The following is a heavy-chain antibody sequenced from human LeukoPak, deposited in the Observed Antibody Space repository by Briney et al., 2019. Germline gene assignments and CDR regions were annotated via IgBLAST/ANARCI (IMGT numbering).Heavy chain of an antibody. D-gene: IGHD3-9*01. CDR3: ARALRYFDWLSTSPEYNWFDP. CDR1: GFSFDIYS. Sequence: GGSLRLSCAASGFSFDIYSMNWVRQAPGKGLEWVSSISSSSTSIYYAESLKGRFTVSRDNAKNSLYLQMNSLRAEDTAVYYCARALRYFDWLSTSPEYNWFDPWGQGTLVTVSS. J-gene: IGHJ5*02. V-gene: IGHV3-21*04. CDR2: ISSSSTSI.